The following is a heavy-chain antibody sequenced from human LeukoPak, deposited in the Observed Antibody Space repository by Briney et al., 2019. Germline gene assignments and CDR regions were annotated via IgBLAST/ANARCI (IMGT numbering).Heavy chain of an antibody. CDR2: ISGSDGST. Sequence: GGSLRLSCAASGFTFSSYSMSWVRQAPGKGLEWVSAISGSDGSTYYADSVKGRFTVSRDNSKNTLYLQMNSLRAEDTAVYYCAQDLSPGVYWGQGTLVTVSS. CDR1: GFTFSSYS. D-gene: IGHD2-8*01. V-gene: IGHV3-23*01. CDR3: AQDLSPGVY. J-gene: IGHJ4*02.